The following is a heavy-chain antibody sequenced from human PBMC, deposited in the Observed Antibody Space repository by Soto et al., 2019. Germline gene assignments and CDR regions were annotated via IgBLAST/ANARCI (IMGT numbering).Heavy chain of an antibody. V-gene: IGHV1-46*01. J-gene: IGHJ1*01. D-gene: IGHD3-10*01. CDR1: GYTFSSYY. CDR2: INPSGDST. Sequence: ASVKVSCKASGYTFSSYYMHWVRQAPGQGLEWMGVINPSGDSTSYAQRFQGRVSMTKDTSTSTLYMELSSLRSDDTAVYYCARDWEFGYWGQRNLVTVSS. CDR3: ARDWEFGY.